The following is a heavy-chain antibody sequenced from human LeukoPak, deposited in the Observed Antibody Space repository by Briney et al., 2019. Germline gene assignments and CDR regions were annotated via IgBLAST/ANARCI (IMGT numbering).Heavy chain of an antibody. J-gene: IGHJ4*02. V-gene: IGHV1-2*02. CDR2: INPNSGGT. Sequence: ASVKVSCKASGYTFTGYYMHWVRQAPGQVLEWMGWINPNSGGTNYAQKFQGRVTMTRDTSISTAYMELSRLRSDDTAVYYCAREPLLGGGVVVPAAMDYWGQGTLVTVSS. CDR1: GYTFTGYY. D-gene: IGHD2-2*01. CDR3: AREPLLGGGVVVPAAMDY.